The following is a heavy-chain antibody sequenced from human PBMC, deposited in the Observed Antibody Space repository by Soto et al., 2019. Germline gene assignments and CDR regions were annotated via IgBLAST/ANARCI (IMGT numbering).Heavy chain of an antibody. CDR3: ASLTTDSSGYFGY. J-gene: IGHJ4*02. CDR1: GGSFSGYY. D-gene: IGHD3-22*01. CDR2: INHSGST. V-gene: IGHV4-34*01. Sequence: SETLSLTCAVDGGSFSGYYWSWIRQPPGKGLEWIGEINHSGSTNYNPSLKSRVTISVDTSKNQFSLKLSSVTAADTAVYYCASLTTDSSGYFGYWGQGTLVTVSS.